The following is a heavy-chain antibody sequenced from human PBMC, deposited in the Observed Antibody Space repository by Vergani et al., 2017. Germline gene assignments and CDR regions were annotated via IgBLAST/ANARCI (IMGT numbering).Heavy chain of an antibody. CDR2: INPSGGST. J-gene: IGHJ5*02. Sequence: QVQLVQSGAEVKKPGASVKVSCKASGYTFTSYYMHWVRQAPGQGLEWMGIINPSGGSTSYAQKFQGRVTMTRDTSTSTVYMELSSLRSEDTAVYYCARGGSGSYYEVSWFDPWGQGTLVTVSS. CDR3: ARGGSGSYYEVSWFDP. D-gene: IGHD3-10*01. V-gene: IGHV1-46*01. CDR1: GYTFTSYY.